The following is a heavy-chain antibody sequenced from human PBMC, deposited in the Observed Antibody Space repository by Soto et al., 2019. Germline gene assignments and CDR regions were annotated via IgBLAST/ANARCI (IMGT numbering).Heavy chain of an antibody. CDR3: ARVRGNPLLGWFDP. CDR1: GGSISSGGYY. V-gene: IGHV4-31*03. Sequence: QVQLQESGPGLVKPSQTLSLTCTVSGGSISSGGYYWSWIRQHPGKGLEWIGYIYHIGTTYYNPSRKSRVTISVDTSKNQFSLKLTSVTAADTAVYYCARVRGNPLLGWFDPWGQGTLVTVSS. D-gene: IGHD2-2*01. J-gene: IGHJ5*02. CDR2: IYHIGTT.